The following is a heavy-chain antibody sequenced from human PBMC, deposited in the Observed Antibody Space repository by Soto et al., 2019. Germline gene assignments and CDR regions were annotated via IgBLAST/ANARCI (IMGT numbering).Heavy chain of an antibody. D-gene: IGHD6-6*01. CDR1: GGSISSYY. V-gene: IGHV4-59*01. CDR3: ARGIAARPEYYFDY. Sequence: TSETLSLTCTVSGGSISSYYWSWIRQPPGKGLEWIGYIYYSGSTNYNPSLKSRVTISVDTSKNQFSLKLSSVTAADTAVYYCARGIAARPEYYFDYWGQGTLVTVSS. J-gene: IGHJ4*02. CDR2: IYYSGST.